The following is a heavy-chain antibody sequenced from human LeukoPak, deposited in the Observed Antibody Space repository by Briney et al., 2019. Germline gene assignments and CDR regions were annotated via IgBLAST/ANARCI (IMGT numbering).Heavy chain of an antibody. Sequence: GGSLRLSCAASGFTFDDYAMHWVRQAPRQGLEWVSGISWNSGSIGYADSVKGRLTISRDNANNSLYLQMNSLRAGDTAVYYCGGRHLISGRGMDVWGKGTTVTVSS. CDR2: ISWNSGSI. CDR3: GGRHLISGRGMDV. CDR1: GFTFDDYA. V-gene: IGHV3-9*01. J-gene: IGHJ6*03. D-gene: IGHD3-10*01.